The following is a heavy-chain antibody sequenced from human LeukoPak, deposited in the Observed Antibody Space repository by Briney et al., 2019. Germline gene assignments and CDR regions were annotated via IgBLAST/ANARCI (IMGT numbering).Heavy chain of an antibody. CDR3: ARVYGYSYGRFDY. J-gene: IGHJ4*02. CDR1: ADSISSGLYY. D-gene: IGHD5-18*01. Sequence: SETLSLTCSVSADSISSGLYYWAWIRQPPGKGLEWIGSIYYSGKTYYNPSLKSRVTISVDTSKNQFSLKLSSVTAADTAVYYCARVYGYSYGRFDYWGQGTQVTVSS. CDR2: IYYSGKT. V-gene: IGHV4-39*07.